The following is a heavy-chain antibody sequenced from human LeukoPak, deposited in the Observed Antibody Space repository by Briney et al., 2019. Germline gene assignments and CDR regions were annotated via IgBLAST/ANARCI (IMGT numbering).Heavy chain of an antibody. CDR2: IYTSGST. J-gene: IGHJ4*02. Sequence: SETLSHTCTVSVGSFSRYYWSWMRQPAGEGREGMGRIYTSGSTNYNPSLKSRVTMSVDTSKHQFSLKLSSVTAADTAVYYCARNVVRGYYFDYWGQGTLVTVSS. V-gene: IGHV4-4*07. CDR3: ARNVVRGYYFDY. CDR1: VGSFSRYY. D-gene: IGHD2-15*01.